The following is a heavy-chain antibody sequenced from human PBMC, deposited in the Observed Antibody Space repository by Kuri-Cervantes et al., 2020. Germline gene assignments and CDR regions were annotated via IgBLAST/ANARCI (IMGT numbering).Heavy chain of an antibody. CDR2: IFYSGTT. V-gene: IGHV4-39*01. D-gene: IGHD3-22*01. J-gene: IGHJ3*02. CDR3: ARQTTSGYYSVGDGAFDI. CDR1: GGSIFSSDFY. Sequence: SETLSLTCIVSGGSIFSSDFYWAWIRQSPGKGLEWIGNIFYSGTTYYNASLKGRVIMSVDTSKNHFSLELSSVTASDTALYYCARQTTSGYYSVGDGAFDIWGQGTMVTVSS.